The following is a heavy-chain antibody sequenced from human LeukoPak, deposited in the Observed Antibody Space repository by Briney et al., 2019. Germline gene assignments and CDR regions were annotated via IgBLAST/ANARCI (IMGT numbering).Heavy chain of an antibody. CDR2: ISNSGTHI. J-gene: IGHJ3*02. D-gene: IGHD3-10*01. Sequence: GGSLRPSCAASGFTFSGDNMNWVGQAPGKGVEGVSVISNSGTHIKYADSVKRRFTISRHNANNSLYLQLNSLRADDTAMYYCARDRALNIRAYDIWGQRTILTVSS. CDR3: ARDRALNIRAYDI. CDR1: GFTFSGDN. V-gene: IGHV3-21*01.